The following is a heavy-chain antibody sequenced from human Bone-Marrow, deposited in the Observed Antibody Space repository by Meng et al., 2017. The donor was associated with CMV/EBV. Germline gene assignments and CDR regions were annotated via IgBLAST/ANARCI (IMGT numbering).Heavy chain of an antibody. D-gene: IGHD1-26*01. V-gene: IGHV1-46*01. J-gene: IGHJ6*01. CDR1: GYTFTSYY. Sequence: ASVKVSCKASGYTFTSYYMHWVRQAPGQGLEWMGIINPSGGSTSYAQKFQGKVTMTRDTSTSTVYMGLSSLRSEDTAVYYCASGKGRYYGMDVWGQGTTVTVYS. CDR2: INPSGGST. CDR3: ASGKGRYYGMDV.